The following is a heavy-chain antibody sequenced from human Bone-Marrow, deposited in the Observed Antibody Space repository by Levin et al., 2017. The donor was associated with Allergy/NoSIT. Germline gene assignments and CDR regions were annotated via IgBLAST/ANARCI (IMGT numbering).Heavy chain of an antibody. V-gene: IGHV3-30-3*01. CDR3: ASLTYPSLK. Sequence: PGGSLRLSCAASRFTFSNYSMHWVRQAPGKGLEWVAVISYDGTYKYYADSVKGRFSISRDNSKNTMHLQMNRLSPEDTAVYYCASLTYPSLKWGQGTLVTVSS. CDR2: ISYDGTYK. J-gene: IGHJ4*02. CDR1: RFTFSNYS.